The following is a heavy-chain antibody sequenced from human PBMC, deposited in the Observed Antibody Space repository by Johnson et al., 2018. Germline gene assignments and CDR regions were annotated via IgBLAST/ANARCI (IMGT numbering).Heavy chain of an antibody. CDR2: ISYDGSNK. CDR3: AKDYYDGGYYYYYMDV. J-gene: IGHJ6*03. CDR1: GFTFSSYG. D-gene: IGHD3-22*01. V-gene: IGHV3-30*18. Sequence: QVQLVESGGGVVQPGRSLRLSCAASGFTFSSYGMHWVRQAPGKGLEWVAVISYDGSNKYYADSVKGRFTISRDNSKNTLYLQMNSLRAEDTAVDYCAKDYYDGGYYYYYMDVWGKGTTVTVSS.